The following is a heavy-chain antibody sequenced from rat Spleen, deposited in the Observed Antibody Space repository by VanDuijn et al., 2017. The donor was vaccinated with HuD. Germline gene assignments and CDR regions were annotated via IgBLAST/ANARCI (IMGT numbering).Heavy chain of an antibody. J-gene: IGHJ2*01. D-gene: IGHD5-1*01. CDR1: GFTFSDYY. CDR3: ERERLGGFDY. CDR2: ISYDGSST. V-gene: IGHV5-29*01. Sequence: EVQLVESDGGLVQPGRSLKLSCAASGFTFSDYYMAWVRQAPTKGLEWVATISYDGSSTYYRDSVKGRFTISRDNAKSTLYLQMDSLRSEDTATYYCERERLGGFDYWGQGVMVTVSS.